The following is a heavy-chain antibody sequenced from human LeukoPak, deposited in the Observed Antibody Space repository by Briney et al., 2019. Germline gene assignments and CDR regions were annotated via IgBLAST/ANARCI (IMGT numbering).Heavy chain of an antibody. Sequence: GGSLRLSCAASGFTFSSYGMHWVRQAPGKGLEWVAFIRYDGSNKYYADSVKGRFTISRDNSKNTLYLQMNSLRAEDTAVYYCAKSRLAAAAGDLDYWGQGTLVTVS. J-gene: IGHJ4*02. CDR3: AKSRLAAAAGDLDY. D-gene: IGHD6-13*01. CDR2: IRYDGSNK. V-gene: IGHV3-30*02. CDR1: GFTFSSYG.